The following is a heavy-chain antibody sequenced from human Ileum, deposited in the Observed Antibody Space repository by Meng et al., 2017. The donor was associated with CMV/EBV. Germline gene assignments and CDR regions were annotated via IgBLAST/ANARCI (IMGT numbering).Heavy chain of an antibody. D-gene: IGHD3-10*01. CDR3: AADDYGSGSYLFDY. J-gene: IGHJ4*02. Sequence: GESLKISCAASGFTFINAWMSWVRQAPGKGLEWVGRIKSNSDGGTADYAAPVKGRFTFSRDDSKNTFYLQTNSLKTEDTAVYYCAADDYGSGSYLFDYWGQGTLVTVSS. CDR1: GFTFINAW. V-gene: IGHV3-15*01. CDR2: IKSNSDGGTA.